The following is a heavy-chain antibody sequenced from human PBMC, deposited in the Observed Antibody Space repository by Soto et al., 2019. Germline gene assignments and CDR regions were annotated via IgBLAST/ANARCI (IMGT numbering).Heavy chain of an antibody. CDR2: IYYSGST. V-gene: IGHV4-39*01. J-gene: IGHJ5*02. CDR3: ARQTRGIRGQSWFDP. Sequence: QLQLQESGPGLVKPSETLSLTCTVSGVSISSSSYYWGWIRQPPGKGLEWIGSIYYSGSTYYNPSLKSRVTISVDTSMNQFSLKLSSVTAADTAVYYCARQTRGIRGQSWFDPLGREPWSPSPQ. D-gene: IGHD1-1*01. CDR1: GVSISSSSYY.